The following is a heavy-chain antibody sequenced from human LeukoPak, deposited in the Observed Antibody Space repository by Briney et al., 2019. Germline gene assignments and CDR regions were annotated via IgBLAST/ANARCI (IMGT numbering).Heavy chain of an antibody. CDR3: AKQNARGGTYEPVTV. CDR2: ISSSSSYI. V-gene: IGHV3-21*01. Sequence: GGSLRLSCAASRFTFSSYSMNWVRQAPGKGLEWVSSISSSSSYIYYADSVKGRFTISRDNSKNTLSLQMNSLRVEDTAVYYCAKQNARGGTYEPVTVWGQAALVTVSS. CDR1: RFTFSSYS. J-gene: IGHJ4*02. D-gene: IGHD3-16*01.